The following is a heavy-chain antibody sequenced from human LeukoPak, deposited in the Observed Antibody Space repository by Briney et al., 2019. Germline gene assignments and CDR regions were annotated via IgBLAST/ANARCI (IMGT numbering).Heavy chain of an antibody. D-gene: IGHD6-6*01. V-gene: IGHV4-59*12. CDR3: ARDKYSSSSLDY. Sequence: SETLSLTCTVSGGSISSYYWSWIRQPPGKGLEWIGYIYYSGSTNYNPSLKSRVTISVDTSKNQFSLKLSSVTAADTAVYYCARDKYSSSSLDYWGQGTLVTVSS. J-gene: IGHJ4*02. CDR2: IYYSGST. CDR1: GGSISSYY.